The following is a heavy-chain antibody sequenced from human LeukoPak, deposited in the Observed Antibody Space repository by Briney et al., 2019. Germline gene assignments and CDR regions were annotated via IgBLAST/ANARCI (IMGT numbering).Heavy chain of an antibody. D-gene: IGHD5-18*01. CDR1: GYTFTGYY. Sequence: ASVKVSCKASGYTFTGYYMHWVRQAPGQGLEWMGWINPNSGGTNYAQKFQGWVTMTRDTSISTAYMELSRLRSDDTAVYYCAKDPIPYSYGLDYWGQGTLVTVSS. J-gene: IGHJ4*02. CDR3: AKDPIPYSYGLDY. CDR2: INPNSGGT. V-gene: IGHV1-2*04.